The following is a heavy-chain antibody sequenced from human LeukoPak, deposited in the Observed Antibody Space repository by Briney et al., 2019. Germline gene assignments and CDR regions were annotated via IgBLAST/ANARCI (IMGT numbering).Heavy chain of an antibody. V-gene: IGHV3-21*01. CDR2: ISSSSSYI. Sequence: GGSLRLSCAASGFTVSRNHMNWVRQAPGKGLEWVSSISSSSSYIYYADSVKGRFTISRDNAKNSLYLQMNSLRAEDTAVYYCARDFSPFDYWGQGTLVTVSS. CDR3: ARDFSPFDY. D-gene: IGHD3-3*01. CDR1: GFTVSRNH. J-gene: IGHJ4*02.